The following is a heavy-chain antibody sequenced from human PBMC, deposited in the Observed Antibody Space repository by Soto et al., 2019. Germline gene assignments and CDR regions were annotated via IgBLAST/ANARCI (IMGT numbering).Heavy chain of an antibody. J-gene: IGHJ3*02. CDR2: ILNDGGDQ. D-gene: IGHD3-22*01. Sequence: QVQLVESGGGVVQPGRSLRLSCAASGFTFSNYGMHWVRQAPGKGLEWLAVILNDGGDQNYGDSVKGRFTISRDNSKNPLYLEINSLRVEDTAVYYCARDDDRPDHGLDMWGQGTMVTVSS. CDR1: GFTFSNYG. V-gene: IGHV3-30*19. CDR3: ARDDDRPDHGLDM.